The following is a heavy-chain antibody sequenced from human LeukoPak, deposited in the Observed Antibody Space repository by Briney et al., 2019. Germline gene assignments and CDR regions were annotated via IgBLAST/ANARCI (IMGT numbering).Heavy chain of an antibody. CDR1: GGSISSGNYS. CDR3: VRSQAGHDSTFVS. V-gene: IGHV4-31*03. J-gene: IGHJ4*02. Sequence: SQTLSLTCTVSGGSISSGNYSWSWIRQHPGKGLEWIGYIYYSGGTSYNPSLKSRVTISVDTSKNKFSLRLSSVVAADTAVYYCVRSQAGHDSTFVSWGQGTLVTVSS. D-gene: IGHD2-15*01. CDR2: IYYSGGT.